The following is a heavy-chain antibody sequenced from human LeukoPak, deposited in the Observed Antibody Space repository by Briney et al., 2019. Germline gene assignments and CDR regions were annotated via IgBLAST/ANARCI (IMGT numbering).Heavy chain of an antibody. D-gene: IGHD6-19*01. J-gene: IGHJ4*02. CDR3: ARVQVRALSSGWYYFDY. CDR1: GFTVSSNY. V-gene: IGHV3-53*01. Sequence: GGSLRLSCVASGFTVSSNYMSWVRQAPGKGLEWVSVIYSGGSTYYADSVKGRFTISRDKSKNTLYLQMKSLRAEDTAVYYCARVQVRALSSGWYYFDYWGQGTLVTVSS. CDR2: IYSGGST.